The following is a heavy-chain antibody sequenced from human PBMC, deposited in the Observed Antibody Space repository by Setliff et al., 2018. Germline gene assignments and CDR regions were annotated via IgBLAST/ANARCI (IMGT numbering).Heavy chain of an antibody. CDR2: IKSKADGGTA. V-gene: IGHV3-15*01. CDR3: TRDWGPWGVATKYSSSWSYY. Sequence: GSLRLSCAASGFTFSDAWMNWVRQAPGKGLEWVGRIKSKADGGTADFAAPVKGRFTISRDDSKNTMSLQMNSLKTEDTAVYYCTRDWGPWGVATKYSSSWSYYWGQGTLVTVSS. J-gene: IGHJ4*02. CDR1: GFTFSDAW. D-gene: IGHD6-13*01.